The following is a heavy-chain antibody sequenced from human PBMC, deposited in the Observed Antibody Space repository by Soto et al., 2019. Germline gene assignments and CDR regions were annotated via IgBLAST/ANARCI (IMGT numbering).Heavy chain of an antibody. CDR3: ARDGVAGTTGISAY. V-gene: IGHV1-18*01. CDR1: GYTFTSYA. D-gene: IGHD1-7*01. Sequence: GASVKVSCKASGYTFTSYAISWVRQAPGQGLEWMGWISAYNGNTKYAQDFQGRVTMTTDTSTNTAYMELRSLGSDDTAVYYCARDGVAGTTGISAYWGQGTLVTVSS. CDR2: ISAYNGNT. J-gene: IGHJ4*02.